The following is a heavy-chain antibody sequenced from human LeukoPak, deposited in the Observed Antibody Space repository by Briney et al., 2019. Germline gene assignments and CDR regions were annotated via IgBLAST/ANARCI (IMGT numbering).Heavy chain of an antibody. Sequence: SETLSLTCAVYGGSFSGYYWSWIRQPPGKGLEWIGEINHSGSTNYNPSLKSRVTISVDTSKNQFSLKLSSVTAADTAVYYCARVDGYNRMKYWGQGTLVTVSS. CDR2: INHSGST. CDR3: ARVDGYNRMKY. CDR1: GGSFSGYY. J-gene: IGHJ4*02. D-gene: IGHD5-24*01. V-gene: IGHV4-34*01.